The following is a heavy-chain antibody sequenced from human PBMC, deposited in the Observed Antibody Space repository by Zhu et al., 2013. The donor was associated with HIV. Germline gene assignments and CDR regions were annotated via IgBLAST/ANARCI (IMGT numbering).Heavy chain of an antibody. CDR3: ARDLGAVAGRTYYFDY. Sequence: EVQLVESGGGLVQPGRSLRLSCAASGFTFDDYAMHWVRQAPGKGLEWVSGISWNSGSIGYADSVKGRFTISRDNAKNSLYLQMNSLRAEDTAVYYCARDLGAVAGRTYYFDYWGQGTLVTVSS. CDR2: ISWNSGSI. CDR1: GFTFDDYA. D-gene: IGHD6-19*01. V-gene: IGHV3-9*01. J-gene: IGHJ4*02.